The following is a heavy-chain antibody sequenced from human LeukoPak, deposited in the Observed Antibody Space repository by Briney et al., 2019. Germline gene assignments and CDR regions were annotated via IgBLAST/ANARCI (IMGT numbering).Heavy chain of an antibody. Sequence: SETLSLTCAVSGVSFNDYYWSRVRQTPGKGLEWIGEINHSGYTNDSPSLKSRVTLSIDTSRKQFSLNLRSVTVADTGIYYCTSMTTGHDYWGQGTLVTVSS. CDR2: INHSGYT. V-gene: IGHV4-34*01. J-gene: IGHJ4*02. CDR3: TSMTTGHDY. CDR1: GVSFNDYY. D-gene: IGHD4-17*01.